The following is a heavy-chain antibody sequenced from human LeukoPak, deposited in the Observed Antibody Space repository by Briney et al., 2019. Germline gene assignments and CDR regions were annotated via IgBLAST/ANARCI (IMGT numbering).Heavy chain of an antibody. Sequence: GGSLRLSCAASGFTFSSYGIHWVRQAPGKGLEWVAFIRHDGSKKYYPDSAKGRFTISRDNSKNTLYLQMNSLRTEDTAVYYCAKDSSASHCGGDCYGACDSWGQGTLVTVSS. CDR3: AKDSSASHCGGDCYGACDS. D-gene: IGHD2-21*01. V-gene: IGHV3-30*02. CDR2: IRHDGSKK. CDR1: GFTFSSYG. J-gene: IGHJ4*02.